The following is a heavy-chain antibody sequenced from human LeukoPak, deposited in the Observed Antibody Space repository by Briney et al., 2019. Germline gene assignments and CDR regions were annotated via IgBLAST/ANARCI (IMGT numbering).Heavy chain of an antibody. J-gene: IGHJ4*02. V-gene: IGHV1-2*02. CDR1: GYTFSDYY. D-gene: IGHD6-19*01. Sequence: GASVKVSCKASGYTFSDYYMHWVRQAPGQGLEWVGWINPNSGGTTYAEKFQGRVTMTRDTSITTAYMELSSLRSDDTAMYYCATLRRSGWYIGDWGQGTLVTVSS. CDR3: ATLRRSGWYIGD. CDR2: INPNSGGT.